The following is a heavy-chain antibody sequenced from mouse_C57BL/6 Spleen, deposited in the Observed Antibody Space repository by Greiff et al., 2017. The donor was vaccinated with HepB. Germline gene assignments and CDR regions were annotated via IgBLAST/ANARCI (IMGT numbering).Heavy chain of an antibody. D-gene: IGHD2-10*02. V-gene: IGHV2-5*01. CDR1: GFSLTSYG. J-gene: IGHJ3*01. CDR3: AKSGGYGNEIAY. CDR2: IWRGGST. Sequence: VQRVESGPGLVQPSQSLSITCTVSGFSLTSYGVHWVRQSPGKGLEWLGVIWRGGSTDYNAAFMSRLSITKDNSKSQVFFKMNSLQADDTAIYYCAKSGGYGNEIAYWGQGTLVTVSA.